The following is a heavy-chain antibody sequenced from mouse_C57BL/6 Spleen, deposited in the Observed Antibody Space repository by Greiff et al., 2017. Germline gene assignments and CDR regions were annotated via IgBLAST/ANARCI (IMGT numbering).Heavy chain of an antibody. Sequence: QVQLQQPGAELVKPGASVKLSCKASGYTFTSYWMHWVKQRPGQGLEWIGMIHPNSGSTNYNEKFKSKATLTVDKSSSTAYMQLSSLTSEDSAVYYCARESMGYEDYFDYWGQGTTLTVSS. CDR2: IHPNSGST. V-gene: IGHV1-64*01. J-gene: IGHJ2*01. CDR3: ARESMGYEDYFDY. D-gene: IGHD2-2*01. CDR1: GYTFTSYW.